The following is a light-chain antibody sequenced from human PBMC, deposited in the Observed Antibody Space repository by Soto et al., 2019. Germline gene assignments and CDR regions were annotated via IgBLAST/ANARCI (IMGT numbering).Light chain of an antibody. CDR2: AAS. J-gene: IGKJ1*01. CDR3: QQSYITLTWT. V-gene: IGKV1-39*01. CDR1: QSISSY. Sequence: DIQMTQSPSSLSASVGDRVTITCRASQSISSYLNWYQQKPGKAPKLLIYAASSLQSGVPSRFSGSGSGTDFTLTISSLLPEDFATYYCQQSYITLTWTFGQGTKEEIK.